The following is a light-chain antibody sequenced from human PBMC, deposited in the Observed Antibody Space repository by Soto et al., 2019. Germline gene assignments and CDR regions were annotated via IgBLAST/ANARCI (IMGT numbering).Light chain of an antibody. Sequence: DIQMTQSPSTLSAFVGDRVTITCRASRSIRTSLAWYQQKPGKAPKLLIYLASNLQSGVPVRFSGSGSATEFTLSISSLQPDDFATYYCQQYDSYSRTFGQGTKVDIK. V-gene: IGKV1-5*03. CDR1: RSIRTS. J-gene: IGKJ1*01. CDR2: LAS. CDR3: QQYDSYSRT.